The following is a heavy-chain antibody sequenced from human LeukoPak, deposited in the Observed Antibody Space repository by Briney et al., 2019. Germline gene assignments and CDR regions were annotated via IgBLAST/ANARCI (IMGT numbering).Heavy chain of an antibody. Sequence: PSETLSLTCTVSGGSISSSSYYWGWIRQPPGKGLEWIGSIYYSGSTYYNPSLKSRVTISVDTSKNQFSLRLSSVTAADTAVYYCASLDSSGYYYSDYWGQGTLVTVSS. CDR2: IYYSGST. CDR3: ASLDSSGYYYSDY. CDR1: GGSISSSSYY. J-gene: IGHJ4*02. D-gene: IGHD3-22*01. V-gene: IGHV4-39*01.